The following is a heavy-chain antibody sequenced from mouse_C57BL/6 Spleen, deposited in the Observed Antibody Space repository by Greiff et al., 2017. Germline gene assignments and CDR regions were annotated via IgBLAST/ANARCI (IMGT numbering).Heavy chain of an antibody. CDR3: ARPGYGNYVPFAY. V-gene: IGHV5-17*01. Sequence: EVQLQESGGGLVKPGGSLKLSCAASGFTFSDYGMHWVRQAPEKGLEWVAYISSGSSTIYYADTVKGRFTISRDNAKNTLFLQMTSLRSEDTAMYYCARPGYGNYVPFAYWGQGTLVTVSA. CDR1: GFTFSDYG. D-gene: IGHD2-1*01. CDR2: ISSGSSTI. J-gene: IGHJ3*01.